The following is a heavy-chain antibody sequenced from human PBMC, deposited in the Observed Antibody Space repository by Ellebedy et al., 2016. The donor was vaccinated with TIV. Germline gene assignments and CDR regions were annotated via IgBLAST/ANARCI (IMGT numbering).Heavy chain of an antibody. J-gene: IGHJ4*02. CDR2: IVGSGA. CDR1: EFTISHYV. Sequence: GESLKISCAASEFTISHYVLAWVRQAPGKGLEWVSGIVGSGAEKYADSVKGRFTISRDNSKITVDLQMRSVRAEDTAVYFFAKDRTSGDGYWVFNSWGQGTMFSVSS. D-gene: IGHD2-21*02. V-gene: IGHV3-23*01. CDR3: AKDRTSGDGYWVFNS.